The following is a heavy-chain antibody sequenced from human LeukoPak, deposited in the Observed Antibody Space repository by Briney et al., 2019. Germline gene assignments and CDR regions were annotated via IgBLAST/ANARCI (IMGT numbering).Heavy chain of an antibody. J-gene: IGHJ3*01. CDR1: GFSLTSYA. CDR3: ARSVRGVIADAFNV. D-gene: IGHD3-10*01. Sequence: GGSLRLSCAPSGFSLTSYAMTWVRQAPGEGREWVSDISANGGKTYYSDSVKGRFTISRDISKNTLFLQMNSLKVEDTAVYYCARSVRGVIADAFNVWGQGTMVAVSS. CDR2: ISANGGKT. V-gene: IGHV3-23*01.